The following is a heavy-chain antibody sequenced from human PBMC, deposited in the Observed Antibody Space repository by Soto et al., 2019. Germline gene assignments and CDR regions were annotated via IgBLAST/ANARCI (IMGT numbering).Heavy chain of an antibody. Sequence: PSETLSLTCTVSGGSISSYYWSWIRQPPGKGLEWIGYIYYSGSTNYNPSLKSRVTISVDTSKNQFSLKLSSVTAADTAVYYCARGHTTVPRLNWFDPWGQGTLVTVSS. J-gene: IGHJ5*02. V-gene: IGHV4-59*01. D-gene: IGHD4-17*01. CDR3: ARGHTTVPRLNWFDP. CDR1: GGSISSYY. CDR2: IYYSGST.